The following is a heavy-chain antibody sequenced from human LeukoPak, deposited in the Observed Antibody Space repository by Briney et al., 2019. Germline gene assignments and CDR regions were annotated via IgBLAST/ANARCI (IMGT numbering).Heavy chain of an antibody. D-gene: IGHD6-19*01. V-gene: IGHV3-64*01. CDR2: ISNNGGST. J-gene: IGHJ4*02. CDR1: GFTFSSYS. CDR3: ARRAPGFSSGWLDY. Sequence: GGSLRLSCAASGFTFSSYSMNWVRQAPGKGLEYVSAISNNGGSTFYANSVKGRFIVSRDNSKNTLYLQMGSLRAEDLAVYYCARRAPGFSSGWLDYWGQGTLVTVSS.